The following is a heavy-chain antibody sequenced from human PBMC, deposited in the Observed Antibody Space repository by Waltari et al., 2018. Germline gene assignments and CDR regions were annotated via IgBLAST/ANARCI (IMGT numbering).Heavy chain of an antibody. V-gene: IGHV1-24*01. CDR3: ATTVLYSGVYCAD. CDR1: GNTLTKLS. J-gene: IGHJ4*02. CDR2: FDPEDGET. Sequence: QVQLVQSGAEVKKPGASVKLSCQVSGNTLTKLSMHRVRQAPGKGLEWKGNFDPEDGETIYSQKFQGRLTITENTSTDTAYMELGSLRSEDTSTYYCATTVLYSGVYCADWGQGTLVTVSS. D-gene: IGHD1-26*01.